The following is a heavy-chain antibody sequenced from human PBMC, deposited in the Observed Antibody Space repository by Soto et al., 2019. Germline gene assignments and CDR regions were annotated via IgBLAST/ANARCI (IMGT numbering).Heavy chain of an antibody. CDR2: IWHDGGNK. J-gene: IGHJ4*02. V-gene: IGHV3-33*01. CDR3: ARDGDFNTGFGKDY. Sequence: QVQLVESGGGVVQPGRSLRLSCAASGFTFSSYGMHWVRQAPGKGLEWVAFIWHDGGNKFYAESVKGRFTISRDNSKNTLYLQMTSLSAEDTDMYYYARDGDFNTGFGKDYWGQGTLVTVSS. CDR1: GFTFSSYG. D-gene: IGHD3-16*01.